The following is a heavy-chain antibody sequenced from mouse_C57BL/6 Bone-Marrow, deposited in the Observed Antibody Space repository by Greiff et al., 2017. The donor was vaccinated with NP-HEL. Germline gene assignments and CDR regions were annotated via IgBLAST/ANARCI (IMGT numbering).Heavy chain of an antibody. CDR2: IDPEDGET. D-gene: IGHD3-2*02. V-gene: IGHV14-2*01. CDR3: ARTTAQSWFAY. J-gene: IGHJ3*01. Sequence: EVHLVESGAELVKPGASVKLSCTASGFNIKDYYMHWVKQRTEQGLEWIGRIDPEDGETKYAPKFQGKATITADTSSNTAYLQLSSLTSGDTAVYYCARTTAQSWFAYWGQGTLVTVSA. CDR1: GFNIKDYY.